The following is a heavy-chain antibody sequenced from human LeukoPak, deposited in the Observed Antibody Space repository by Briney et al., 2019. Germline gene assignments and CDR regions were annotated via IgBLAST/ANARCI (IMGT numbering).Heavy chain of an antibody. Sequence: ASVKVSCKASGYTFTSYYMHWVRQAPGQGLEWMGWISTYNDYTKYSQKLQGRVTMTTDTSTSTAYMELRSLTSDDTAVYYCARDGHRRYHYDSSGREDAFDIWGQGTMVTVSS. CDR3: ARDGHRRYHYDSSGREDAFDI. D-gene: IGHD3-22*01. V-gene: IGHV1-18*04. CDR2: ISTYNDYT. CDR1: GYTFTSYY. J-gene: IGHJ3*02.